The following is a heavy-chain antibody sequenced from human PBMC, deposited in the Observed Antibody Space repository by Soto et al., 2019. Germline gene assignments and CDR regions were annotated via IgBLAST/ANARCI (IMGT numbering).Heavy chain of an antibody. CDR1: GDSITNDHYY. CDR3: ARATTVTSSFFYYGLDV. V-gene: IGHV4-30-4*08. Sequence: QVQLQESGPGLVKPSQTLSLTCSVSGDSITNDHYYWTWIRQPPGKGLEWIGHIYYNGNTYYNPSLKSRLTLSLDTSQNQFSLHLTSVIAADSASYFCARATTVTSSFFYYGLDVWGQGTTVNVSS. CDR2: IYYNGNT. D-gene: IGHD4-17*01. J-gene: IGHJ6*02.